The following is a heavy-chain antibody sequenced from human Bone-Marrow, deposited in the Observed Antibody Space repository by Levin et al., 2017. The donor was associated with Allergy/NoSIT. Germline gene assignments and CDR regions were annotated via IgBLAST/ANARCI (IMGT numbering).Heavy chain of an antibody. J-gene: IGHJ4*02. V-gene: IGHV3-23*01. D-gene: IGHD3-22*01. CDR3: AKKAVVAKPGNYFDY. Sequence: PGGSLRLSCAASGFTFSSYAMTWVRQAPGKGLEWVSSISGGGDNTYYADSVKGRITTSRDNSKNALYLQLNSLTAEDTAVYYCAKKAVVAKPGNYFDYWGQGTLVTVSS. CDR1: GFTFSSYA. CDR2: ISGGGDNT.